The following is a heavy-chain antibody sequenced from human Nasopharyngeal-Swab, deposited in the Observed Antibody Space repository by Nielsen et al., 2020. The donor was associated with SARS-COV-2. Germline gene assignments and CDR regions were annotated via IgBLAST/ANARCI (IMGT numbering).Heavy chain of an antibody. V-gene: IGHV3-33*01. CDR1: GFTFSSYG. CDR3: ARSGQWLVQDY. CDR2: IWYDGSNK. Sequence: SLKISRAASGFTFSSYGMHWVRQAPGKGLEWVAVIWYDGSNKYYADSVKGRFTISRDNSKNTLYLQMNSLRAEDTAVYYCARSGQWLVQDYWGQGTLVTVSS. D-gene: IGHD6-19*01. J-gene: IGHJ4*02.